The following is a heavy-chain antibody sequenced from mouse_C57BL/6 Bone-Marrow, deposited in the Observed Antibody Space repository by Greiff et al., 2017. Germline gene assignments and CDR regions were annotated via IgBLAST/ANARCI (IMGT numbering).Heavy chain of an antibody. D-gene: IGHD1-3*01. CDR3: ARTGAPYYAMDY. J-gene: IGHJ4*01. CDR1: GFTFSDYG. CDR2: ISSGSSTI. V-gene: IGHV5-17*01. Sequence: EVQRVESGGGLVKPGGSLTLSCAASGFTFSDYGMHWVRQAPEKGLEWVAYISSGSSTIYYADTVKGRFTISRDNAKNTLFLQMTSLRSEDTALYYCARTGAPYYAMDYWGQGTSVTVST.